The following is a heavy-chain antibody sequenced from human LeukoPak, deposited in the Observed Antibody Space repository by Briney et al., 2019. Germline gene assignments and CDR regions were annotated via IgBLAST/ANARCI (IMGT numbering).Heavy chain of an antibody. J-gene: IGHJ4*02. Sequence: SETLSLTCTVSGGSISSYYWSWIRQPPGKGLEWIGYIYYSGSTNYNPSLKSRVTISVDTSKNQFSLKLSSVTAADTAVYYCASDQGSSWFDYWGQGTLVTVSS. D-gene: IGHD6-13*01. CDR3: ASDQGSSWFDY. CDR1: GGSISSYY. V-gene: IGHV4-59*01. CDR2: IYYSGST.